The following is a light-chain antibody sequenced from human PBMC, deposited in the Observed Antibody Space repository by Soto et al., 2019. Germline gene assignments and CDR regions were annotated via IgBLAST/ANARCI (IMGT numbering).Light chain of an antibody. V-gene: IGKV1-5*03. CDR3: QQYETFSGT. CDR1: QSISSW. Sequence: DIQMTQSPSILSASVGDRVTITCRASQSISSWLAWYQQKPGKAPNLLIHKASHLESGVPSRFSGSGSGTEFTLTIASLQPDDFATYYCQQYETFSGTFGPGTKVEI. J-gene: IGKJ1*01. CDR2: KAS.